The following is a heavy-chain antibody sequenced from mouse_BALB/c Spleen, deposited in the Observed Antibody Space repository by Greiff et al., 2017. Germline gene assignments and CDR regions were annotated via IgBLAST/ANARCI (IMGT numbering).Heavy chain of an antibody. Sequence: DLVKPGASVKLSCKASGYTFTSYWINWIKQRPGQGLEWIGRIAPGSGSTYYNEMFKGKATLTVDTSSSTAYIQLSSLSSEDSAVSICAGNTASWGEGTPLTVSS. V-gene: IGHV1S41*01. J-gene: IGHJ2*01. CDR1: GYTFTSYW. CDR3: AGNTAS. D-gene: IGHD2-1*01. CDR2: IAPGSGST.